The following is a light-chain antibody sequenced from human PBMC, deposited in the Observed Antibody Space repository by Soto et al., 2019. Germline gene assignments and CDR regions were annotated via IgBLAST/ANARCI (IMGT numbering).Light chain of an antibody. CDR3: QQTSSFPLT. V-gene: IGKV1-12*01. J-gene: IGKJ4*01. CDR1: QGISSW. Sequence: QMTQSPFSVSASVGDRVTITCRARQGISSWLAWYQQKPGKSPTLLIYKASNLQTGVPSRFSGSGSGTDFTLTISSLQPEDFATYYCQQTSSFPLTFGGGTKVDIK. CDR2: KAS.